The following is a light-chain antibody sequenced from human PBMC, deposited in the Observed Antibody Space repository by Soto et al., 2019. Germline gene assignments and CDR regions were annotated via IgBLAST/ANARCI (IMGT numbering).Light chain of an antibody. CDR2: GAS. CDR3: HQRGNWPRT. V-gene: IGKV3-11*01. J-gene: IGKJ2*01. Sequence: EIVLTQSPATLSLSPGERATLSCRASQSVGSYLAWYQQRPGQAPRLLIYGASNRATGIPARFSGSGSGTDFTLTISSLEPEDFAVYYCHQRGNWPRTFGQGTRLEIK. CDR1: QSVGSY.